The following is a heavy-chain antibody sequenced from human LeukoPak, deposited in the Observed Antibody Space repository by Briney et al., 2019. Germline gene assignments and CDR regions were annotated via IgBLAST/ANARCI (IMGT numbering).Heavy chain of an antibody. CDR1: GYTFTSYA. Sequence: ASVTVSCKASGYTFTSYAMHWVRQAPGQRLEWMGWINAGNGNTKYSQKFQGRVTITRDTSASTAYMELSSLRSEDTAVYYCARLGDYGETFDYWGQGTLVTVSS. CDR3: ARLGDYGETFDY. J-gene: IGHJ4*02. V-gene: IGHV1-3*01. CDR2: INAGNGNT. D-gene: IGHD4-17*01.